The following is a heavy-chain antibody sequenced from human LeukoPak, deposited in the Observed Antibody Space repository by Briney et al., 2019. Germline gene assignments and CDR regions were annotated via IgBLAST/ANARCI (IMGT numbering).Heavy chain of an antibody. J-gene: IGHJ4*02. CDR1: GFTFSSYS. CDR2: ISSSSSYI. V-gene: IGHV3-21*01. CDR3: AKEVRDSGSYRFDY. Sequence: GGSLRLSCAASGFTFSSYSMNWVRQAPGKGLGWVSSISSSSSYIYYADSVKGRFTISRDNAKNSLYLQMNSLRAEDTAVYYCAKEVRDSGSYRFDYWGQGTLVTVSS. D-gene: IGHD1-26*01.